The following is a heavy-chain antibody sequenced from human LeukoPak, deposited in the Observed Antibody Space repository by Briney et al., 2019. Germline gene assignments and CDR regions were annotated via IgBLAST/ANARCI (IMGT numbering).Heavy chain of an antibody. CDR1: GFTFSYSS. D-gene: IGHD3-9*01. J-gene: IGHJ4*02. CDR2: ISSSSYTI. V-gene: IGHV3-48*01. CDR3: ARGQYDILTGLPLPDS. Sequence: PGGSLRLSCAASGFTFSYSSMKWVRQAPGKGLEWVSYISSSSYTIYYADSVKGRFTISRDNAKNSLYLQMNSLRPEDTAVYYCARGQYDILTGLPLPDSWGQGTLVTVSS.